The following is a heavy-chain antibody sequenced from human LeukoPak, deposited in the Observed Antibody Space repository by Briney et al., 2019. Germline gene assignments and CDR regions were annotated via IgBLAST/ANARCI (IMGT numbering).Heavy chain of an antibody. V-gene: IGHV3-30*18. CDR2: ISYDGSNK. CDR1: GFTFSSSG. D-gene: IGHD6-19*01. Sequence: GGSLRLSCAASGFTFSSSGMHWVRQAPGKGLEWVAVISYDGSNKYYADSVKGRFTISRDNSKNTLYLQMNSLRAEDTAVYYCAKDSSGCSFIAYHSNYWGQGTLVTVSS. J-gene: IGHJ4*02. CDR3: AKDSSGCSFIAYHSNY.